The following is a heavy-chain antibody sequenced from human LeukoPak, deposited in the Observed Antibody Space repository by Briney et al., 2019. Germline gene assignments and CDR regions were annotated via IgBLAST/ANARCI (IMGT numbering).Heavy chain of an antibody. Sequence: SETLSLTCTVSGGSISSYYWSWIRQPPGNGLEWIGYIYYSGSTNYNPSLKSRVTISVDTSKNQFSLKLSSVTAADTAVYYCARGRGDDYVWGSYRYMDYWGQGTLVTVSS. J-gene: IGHJ4*02. CDR1: GGSISSYY. D-gene: IGHD3-16*02. CDR3: ARGRGDDYVWGSYRYMDY. V-gene: IGHV4-59*01. CDR2: IYYSGST.